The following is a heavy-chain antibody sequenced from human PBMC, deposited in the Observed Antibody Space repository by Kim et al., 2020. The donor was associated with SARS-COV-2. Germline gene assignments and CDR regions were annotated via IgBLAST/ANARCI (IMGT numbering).Heavy chain of an antibody. J-gene: IGHJ6*03. CDR2: IYPGDSDT. CDR3: ARGRCSSTSCYYMDV. D-gene: IGHD2-2*01. V-gene: IGHV5-51*01. Sequence: GESLKISCKGSGYSFTSYWIGWVRQMPGKGLEWMGIIYPGDSDTRYSPSFQGQVTISADKSISTAYLQWSSLKASDTAMYYCARGRCSSTSCYYMDVWGKGTTVTVSS. CDR1: GYSFTSYW.